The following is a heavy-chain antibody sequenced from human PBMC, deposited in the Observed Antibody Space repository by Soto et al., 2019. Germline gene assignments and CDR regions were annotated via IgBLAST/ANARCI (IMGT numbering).Heavy chain of an antibody. CDR1: GFTFSSYE. CDR3: ARDLLHYDFWSGYSAYLYYGMDV. D-gene: IGHD3-3*01. V-gene: IGHV3-48*03. CDR2: ISDSGGTV. J-gene: IGHJ6*02. Sequence: GGSLRLSCAASGFTFSSYEMNWVRQAPGQGLEWVSYISDSGGTVYYADSVKGRFTVSRDNAQNSVYLQMSSLRTEDTAVYYCARDLLHYDFWSGYSAYLYYGMDVWGPGTTVTVSS.